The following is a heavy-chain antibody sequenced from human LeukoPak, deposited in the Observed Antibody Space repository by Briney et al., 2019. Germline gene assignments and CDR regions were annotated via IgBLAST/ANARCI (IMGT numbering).Heavy chain of an antibody. CDR1: GYTFTSYG. CDR2: ISAYNGNT. Sequence: ASVKVSCKASGYTFTSYGISWVRQAPGQGLEWMGWISAYNGNTNYAQKLQGRVAMTTDTSTSTAYMELRSLRSDDTAVYYCARTPPANTYYYDSSGSRGVFDYWGQGTLVTVSS. V-gene: IGHV1-18*01. J-gene: IGHJ4*02. CDR3: ARTPPANTYYYDSSGSRGVFDY. D-gene: IGHD3-22*01.